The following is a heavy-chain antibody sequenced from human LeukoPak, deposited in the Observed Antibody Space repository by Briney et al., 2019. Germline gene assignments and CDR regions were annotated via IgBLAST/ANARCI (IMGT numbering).Heavy chain of an antibody. CDR3: ARARYYYDSSGYWYLEY. J-gene: IGHJ4*02. Sequence: GSSVKVSRKASGGTFGSYAISWVRQAPGQGLEWMGGIIPIFGTANYAQKFQGRVTITADESTSTAYMELSSLRSEDTAVYYCARARYYYDSSGYWYLEYWGQGTLVTVSS. D-gene: IGHD3-22*01. CDR1: GGTFGSYA. CDR2: IIPIFGTA. V-gene: IGHV1-69*01.